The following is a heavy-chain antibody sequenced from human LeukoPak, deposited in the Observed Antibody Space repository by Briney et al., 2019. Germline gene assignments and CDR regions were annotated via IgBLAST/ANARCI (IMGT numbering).Heavy chain of an antibody. Sequence: GGSLRLSCAATGFTFSSYAMSWVRQAPGKGLEWVSAIGTAGDTYYPGSVKGRFTISRENAKNSLYLQMNSLRAGDTAVYYCARGYYYYMDVWGKGTTVTVSS. CDR2: IGTAGDT. J-gene: IGHJ6*03. V-gene: IGHV3-13*01. CDR1: GFTFSSYA. CDR3: ARGYYYYMDV.